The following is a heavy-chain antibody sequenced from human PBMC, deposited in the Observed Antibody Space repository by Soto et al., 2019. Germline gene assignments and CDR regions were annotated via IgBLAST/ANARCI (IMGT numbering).Heavy chain of an antibody. J-gene: IGHJ4*02. CDR1: GGSISSYY. CDR2: IYYSGST. V-gene: IGHV4-59*01. Sequence: PSETLSLTCTVSGGSISSYYWSWIRQPPGKGLEWIGYIYYSGSTNYNPSLKSRVTISVDTSKNQFSLKLSSVTAADTAVYYCARVRGCSSTSCYSFGYWGQGTLVTVSS. D-gene: IGHD2-2*01. CDR3: ARVRGCSSTSCYSFGY.